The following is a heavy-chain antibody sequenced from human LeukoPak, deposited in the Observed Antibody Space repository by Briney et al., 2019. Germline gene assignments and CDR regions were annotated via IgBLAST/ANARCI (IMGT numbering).Heavy chain of an antibody. V-gene: IGHV3-11*04. J-gene: IGHJ3*02. CDR2: ISSSGSTI. CDR3: ASSEIWETEIYGGNSGAFDI. D-gene: IGHD4-23*01. CDR1: GFTFSDYY. Sequence: GGSLRLSCAASGFTFSDYYMSWIRQAPGKGLEWVSYISSSGSTIYYADSVKGRFTISRDNAKNSLYLQMNSLRAEDTAVYYCASSEIWETEIYGGNSGAFDIWGQGTMVTVSS.